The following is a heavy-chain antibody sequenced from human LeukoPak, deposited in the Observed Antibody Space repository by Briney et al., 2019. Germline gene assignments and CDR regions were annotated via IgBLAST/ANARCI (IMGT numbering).Heavy chain of an antibody. J-gene: IGHJ4*02. CDR2: INQDGSEK. Sequence: GGSLRLSCAASGFTFTSYWMSWVRQAPGKGLEWEANINQDGSEKYYVDSVKGRFTISRDNAKKSLYLQMNSLRAEDTAVYYCARAQWELDYWGQGTLVTVSS. CDR1: GFTFTSYW. D-gene: IGHD1-26*01. V-gene: IGHV3-7*03. CDR3: ARAQWELDY.